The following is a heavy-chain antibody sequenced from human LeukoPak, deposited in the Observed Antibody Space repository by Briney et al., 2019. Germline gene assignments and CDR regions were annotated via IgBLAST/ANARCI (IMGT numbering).Heavy chain of an antibody. V-gene: IGHV1-8*01. CDR1: GYTFTSYD. D-gene: IGHD3-22*01. CDR2: MNPNSGNT. Sequence: ASVKVSCKASGYTFTSYDINWVRQATGQGLEWMGWMNPNSGNTGYAQKFRGRVTMTRNTSISTAYMELSSLRSEDTAVYYCARRPYYYDSSGWAFDIWGQGTMVTVSS. CDR3: ARRPYYYDSSGWAFDI. J-gene: IGHJ3*02.